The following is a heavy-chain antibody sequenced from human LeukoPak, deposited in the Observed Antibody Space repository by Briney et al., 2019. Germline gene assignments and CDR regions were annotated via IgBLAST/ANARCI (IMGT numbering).Heavy chain of an antibody. CDR1: GGSISSYY. V-gene: IGHV4-34*01. Sequence: SETLSLTCTVSGGSISSYYWSWIRQPPGKGLEWIGEINHSGSTNYNPSLKSRVTISVDTSKNQFSLKLSSVTAADTAVYYCASGNQLLLWGSFDYWGQGTLVTVSS. CDR2: INHSGST. J-gene: IGHJ4*02. CDR3: ASGNQLLLWGSFDY. D-gene: IGHD2-2*01.